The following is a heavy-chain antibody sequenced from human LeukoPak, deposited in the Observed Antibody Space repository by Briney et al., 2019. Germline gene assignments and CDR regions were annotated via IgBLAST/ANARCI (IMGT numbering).Heavy chain of an antibody. CDR2: ISGSGGST. V-gene: IGHV3-23*01. D-gene: IGHD3-22*01. CDR1: GFTFSSYS. J-gene: IGHJ4*02. CDR3: AKGGELYYYDSSGYYLLFDY. Sequence: GGSLRLSCAASGFTFSSYSMNWVRQAPGKGLEWVSAISGSGGSTYYADSVKGRFTISRDNSKNTLYLQMNSLRAEDTAVYYCAKGGELYYYDSSGYYLLFDYWGQGTLVTVSS.